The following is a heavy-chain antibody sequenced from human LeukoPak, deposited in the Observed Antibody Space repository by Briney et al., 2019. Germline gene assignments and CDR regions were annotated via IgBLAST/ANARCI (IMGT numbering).Heavy chain of an antibody. Sequence: GASVKVSCKASGYTFTSYYMHWVRQAPGQGLEWMGIINPSGGSTSYAQKFQGRVTMTRDTSTSTVYMELSSLRSEDTAVYYCARDKSGLVIPYYYYMDVWGKGTTVTISS. CDR2: INPSGGST. CDR1: GYTFTSYY. CDR3: ARDKSGLVIPYYYYMDV. J-gene: IGHJ6*03. D-gene: IGHD3-9*01. V-gene: IGHV1-46*01.